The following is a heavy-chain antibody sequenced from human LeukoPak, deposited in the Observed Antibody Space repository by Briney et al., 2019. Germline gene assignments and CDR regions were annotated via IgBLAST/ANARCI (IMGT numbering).Heavy chain of an antibody. CDR3: ASTGDGYNKDY. J-gene: IGHJ4*02. Sequence: GASVKVSCKASGGTFSSYAISWVRQAPGQGLGWMGRIIPIFGTANYAQKFQGRVTITTDESTSTAYMELSSLRSEDTAVYYRASTGDGYNKDYWGQGTLVTVSS. V-gene: IGHV1-69*05. D-gene: IGHD5-24*01. CDR2: IIPIFGTA. CDR1: GGTFSSYA.